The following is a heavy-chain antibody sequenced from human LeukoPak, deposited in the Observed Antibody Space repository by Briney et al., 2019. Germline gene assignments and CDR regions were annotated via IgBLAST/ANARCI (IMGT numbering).Heavy chain of an antibody. J-gene: IGHJ6*02. CDR2: ISGSGGST. Sequence: GGSLRLSCAASGFTFSSYAMSWVRQAPGKGLEWVSVISGSGGSTYYADSVKGRFTISRDNSKSTLYLQMNSLRAEDTAVYYCGPYSSSSGYYYYGMDVWGQGTTVTVSS. CDR1: GFTFSSYA. V-gene: IGHV3-23*01. CDR3: GPYSSSSGYYYYGMDV. D-gene: IGHD6-6*01.